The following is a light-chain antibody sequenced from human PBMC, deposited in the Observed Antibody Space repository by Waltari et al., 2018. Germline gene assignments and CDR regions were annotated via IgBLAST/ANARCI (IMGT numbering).Light chain of an antibody. CDR2: RND. CDR1: SSNIGDNV. V-gene: IGLV1-44*01. Sequence: QSVLTQPPSASETPGQRVTISCSGRSSNIGDNVVNWYQQLPGKAPKLLIYRNDQRPSGVPDRFSASKSGTSASLAISGLQSEDEADYYCAAWDDRMNGHWVFGGGTKVTVL. CDR3: AAWDDRMNGHWV. J-gene: IGLJ3*02.